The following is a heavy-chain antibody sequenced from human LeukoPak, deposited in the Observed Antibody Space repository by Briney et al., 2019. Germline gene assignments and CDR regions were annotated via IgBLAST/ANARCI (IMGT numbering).Heavy chain of an antibody. CDR2: ISGSGGST. CDR1: GFTFSSYA. J-gene: IGHJ4*02. CDR3: AKGGCSSTSCY. Sequence: GGSLRLSCAASGFTFSSYAMSWVRQAPGKGLEWVSAISGSGGSTYYADSVEGRFTISRDNSKNTLYLQMNSLRAEDTAVYYCAKGGCSSTSCYWGQGTLVTVSS. D-gene: IGHD2-2*01. V-gene: IGHV3-23*01.